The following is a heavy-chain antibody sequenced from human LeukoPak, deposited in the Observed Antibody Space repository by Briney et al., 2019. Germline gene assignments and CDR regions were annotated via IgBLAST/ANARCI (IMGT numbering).Heavy chain of an antibody. CDR2: IYYSGST. CDR3: ARHVASGPPDAFDI. V-gene: IGHV4-59*08. J-gene: IGHJ3*02. Sequence: PSETLSLTCTVSGGSISSYYWSWIRQPPGKGLEWIGYIYYSGSTNYNPSLKSRVTISVDTSKNQFSLKLSSVTAADTAVYYCARHVASGPPDAFDIWGQGTMVTVSS. CDR1: GGSISSYY. D-gene: IGHD3-3*01.